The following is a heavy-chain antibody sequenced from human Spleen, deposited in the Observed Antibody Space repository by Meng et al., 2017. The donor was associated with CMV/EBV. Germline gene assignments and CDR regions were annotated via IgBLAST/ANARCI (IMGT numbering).Heavy chain of an antibody. D-gene: IGHD3-10*01. V-gene: IGHV3-23*01. CDR1: GFTFSSYG. CDR2: ISGSGGST. CDR3: AQTWSFSFDY. J-gene: IGHJ4*02. Sequence: GGSLRLSCAASGFTFSSYGMSWVRQAPGKGLEWVSAISGSGGSTYYADSVKGRFTISRDNSKNTLYLQMNNLRVEDTAVYYCAQTWSFSFDYWGQGNLVTVSS.